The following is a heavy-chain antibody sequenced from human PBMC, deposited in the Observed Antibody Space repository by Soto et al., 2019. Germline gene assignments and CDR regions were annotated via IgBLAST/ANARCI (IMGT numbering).Heavy chain of an antibody. J-gene: IGHJ4*02. CDR2: IYYTGST. CDR1: GGSINKHY. V-gene: IGHV4-59*11. Sequence: QVHLQESGPGLVKPSETLSLTCTVSGGSINKHYWSWIRQPPGKGLEWIGYIYYTGSTNYNPSLRSRVTMSVDTSKRHCSLNQTSLTAADTAIYYCARANLYSEYWAQGPLVTVSA. D-gene: IGHD7-27*01. CDR3: ARANLYSEY.